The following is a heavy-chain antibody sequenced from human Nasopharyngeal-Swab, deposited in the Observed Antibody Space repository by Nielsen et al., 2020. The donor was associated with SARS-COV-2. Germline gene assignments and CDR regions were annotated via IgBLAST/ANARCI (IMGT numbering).Heavy chain of an antibody. J-gene: IGHJ4*02. V-gene: IGHV3-23*01. Sequence: GESLKISCAVSGFPLTQHAMSWVRQAPGKGLEWVSFISGAGGTTFYSDSVKGRFTISRDTSKNTLYLQMSNLRAEDTALYFCTRGLTGHIVQWNPSPYWGQGTLVTVSS. D-gene: IGHD1-14*01. CDR1: GFPLTQHA. CDR2: ISGAGGTT. CDR3: TRGLTGHIVQWNPSPY.